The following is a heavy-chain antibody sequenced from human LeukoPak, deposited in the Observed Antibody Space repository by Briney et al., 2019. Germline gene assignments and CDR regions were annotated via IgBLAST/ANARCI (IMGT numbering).Heavy chain of an antibody. CDR3: AKDISAMVRGVTNYFDY. J-gene: IGHJ4*02. D-gene: IGHD3-10*01. CDR1: GFTFDDYA. V-gene: IGHV3-9*01. CDR2: ISWNSGSI. Sequence: GRSLRLSCAASGFTFDDYAMHWVRQAPGKGLEWVSGISWNSGSIGYADSVKGRFTISRDNAKNSLYLQMNSLRAEDTALYYCAKDISAMVRGVTNYFDYWGQGTLVTVSS.